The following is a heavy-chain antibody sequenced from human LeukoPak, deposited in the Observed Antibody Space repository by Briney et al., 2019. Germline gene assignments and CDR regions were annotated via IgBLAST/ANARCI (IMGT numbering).Heavy chain of an antibody. V-gene: IGHV3-21*01. CDR3: ARDQVSGDYSYFDY. CDR1: GFTFSNHA. D-gene: IGHD4-17*01. CDR2: ISSSSSSYI. Sequence: GGSLRLSCAASGFTFSNHAMSWVRQAPGKGLEWVSSISSSSSSYIYYADSVKGRFTISRDNAKNSLYLQMNSLRAEDTAVYYCARDQVSGDYSYFDYWGQGTLVTVSS. J-gene: IGHJ4*02.